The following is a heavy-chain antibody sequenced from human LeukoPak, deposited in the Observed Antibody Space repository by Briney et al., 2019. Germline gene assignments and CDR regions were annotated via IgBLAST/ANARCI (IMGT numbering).Heavy chain of an antibody. J-gene: IGHJ4*02. Sequence: ASVKVSCKASGYTFTRYGISWVRQAPGQGLEWMGWISAYNGNTNYAQKLQGRVTMTTDTSTRTAYLGLRSMRADDTAVYYCAWAHTAVATDYWGQGTLVTVSS. CDR2: ISAYNGNT. CDR1: GYTFTRYG. V-gene: IGHV1-18*01. D-gene: IGHD5-12*01. CDR3: AWAHTAVATDY.